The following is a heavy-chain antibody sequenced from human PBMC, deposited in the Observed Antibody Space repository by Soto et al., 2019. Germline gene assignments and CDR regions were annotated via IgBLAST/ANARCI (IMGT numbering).Heavy chain of an antibody. V-gene: IGHV3-30*18. Sequence: PGGSLRLSCAASGVTFSSYGMHLVGQAPGKGLEWVSVISYEGSNKYYVYSVKSRFTISRDNSKKTLYLQINSLRGGDTDVYYCAKDRRGYSSRWYLGYWGQGSLVTVS. CDR2: ISYEGSNK. CDR1: GVTFSSYG. D-gene: IGHD6-13*01. CDR3: AKDRRGYSSRWYLGY. J-gene: IGHJ4*02.